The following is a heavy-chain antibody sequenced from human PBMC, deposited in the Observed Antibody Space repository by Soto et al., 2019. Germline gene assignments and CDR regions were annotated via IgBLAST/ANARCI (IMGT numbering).Heavy chain of an antibody. CDR1: GFTFSSYA. V-gene: IGHV3-23*01. CDR3: ARVRRGLFDY. CDR2: ISGSGSST. J-gene: IGHJ4*02. Sequence: VQLLVSGGGLVQPGESLRLSCAASGFTFSSYAMSWVRQAPGKGLEWVSSISGSGSSTYYADSVKGRFSISRDNSKNTLYLQINSLRAEDTAVYYCARVRRGLFDYWGQGTLVSVSS.